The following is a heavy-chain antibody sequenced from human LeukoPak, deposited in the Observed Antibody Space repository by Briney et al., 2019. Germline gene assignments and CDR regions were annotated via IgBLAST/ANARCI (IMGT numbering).Heavy chain of an antibody. CDR3: ARESLDRGMDV. V-gene: IGHV1-2*02. Sequence: ASVKVSCKASGYTFTGYYMHWVRQAPGQGLEWMGWINPNSGGTNYAQKFQGRVTMTRDTSTSTVYMELSSLRSEDTAVYYCARESLDRGMDVWGKGTTVTVSS. CDR2: INPNSGGT. J-gene: IGHJ6*03. D-gene: IGHD1-14*01. CDR1: GYTFTGYY.